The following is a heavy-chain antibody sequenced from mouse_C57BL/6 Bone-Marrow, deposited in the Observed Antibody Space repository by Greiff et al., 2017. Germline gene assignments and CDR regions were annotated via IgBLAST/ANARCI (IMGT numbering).Heavy chain of an antibody. CDR1: GYTFTDYY. J-gene: IGHJ2*01. CDR2: INPNNGGT. CDR3: ARDYYGSSWYFDY. Sequence: VQLQQSGPELVKPGASVKISCKASGYTFTDYYMNWVKQSHGKSLEWIGDINPNNGGTSYNQKLKGKVTLTVDKSSSTAYMELRSLTSEDSAVYYCARDYYGSSWYFDYWGQGTILTVSS. D-gene: IGHD1-1*01. V-gene: IGHV1-26*01.